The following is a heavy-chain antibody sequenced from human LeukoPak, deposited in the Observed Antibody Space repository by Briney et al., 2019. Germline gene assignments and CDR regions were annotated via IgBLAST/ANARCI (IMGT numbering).Heavy chain of an antibody. CDR1: GGSFSGYY. V-gene: IGHV4-34*01. J-gene: IGHJ6*02. D-gene: IGHD5-12*01. CDR3: ARGHRLVATTPHRANYYYYGMDV. Sequence: SSETLSLTCAVYGGSFSGYYWSWIRQPPGKGLEWIGEINHSGSTNYNPSLKSRVTISVDTSKNQSSLKLSSVTAADTAVYYCARGHRLVATTPHRANYYYYGMDVWGQGTTVTVSS. CDR2: INHSGST.